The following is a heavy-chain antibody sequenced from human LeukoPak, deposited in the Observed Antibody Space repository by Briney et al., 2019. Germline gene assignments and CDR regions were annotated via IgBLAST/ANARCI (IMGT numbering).Heavy chain of an antibody. J-gene: IGHJ6*02. CDR3: TRGYYGMDV. CDR1: GFTFGSYG. Sequence: GGSLRLSCEASGFTFGSYGMTGAGKAPGKGLEWVAVISYDGSNKYYADSVKGRFTISRDNAKNTLYLQMNSLRAEDTAVYYCTRGYYGMDVWGQGTTVTVSS. V-gene: IGHV3-33*05. CDR2: ISYDGSNK.